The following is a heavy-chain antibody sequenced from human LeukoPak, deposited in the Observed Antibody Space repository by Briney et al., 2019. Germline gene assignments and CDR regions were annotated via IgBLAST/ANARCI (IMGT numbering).Heavy chain of an antibody. J-gene: IGHJ4*02. CDR1: GGSISSGGYY. Sequence: SQTLSLTCTVSGGSISSGGYYWSWIRQPPGKGLEWIGYIYYSGSTYYNPSLKSRVTISVDTSKNQFSLKLSSVTAADTAVYYCARGVVVAAEYYFDYWGQGTLVTVSS. V-gene: IGHV4-30-4*08. CDR2: IYYSGST. CDR3: ARGVVVAAEYYFDY. D-gene: IGHD2-15*01.